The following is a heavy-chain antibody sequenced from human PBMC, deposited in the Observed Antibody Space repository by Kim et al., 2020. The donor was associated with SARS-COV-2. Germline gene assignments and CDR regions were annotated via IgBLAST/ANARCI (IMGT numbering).Heavy chain of an antibody. Sequence: NYNPYLRSRVTISVDTSKNQFSLKLNSVTAADTAVYYCARDKGGSWYFAYWGQGALVTVSS. D-gene: IGHD6-13*01. CDR3: ARDKGGSWYFAY. V-gene: IGHV4-34*09. J-gene: IGHJ4*02.